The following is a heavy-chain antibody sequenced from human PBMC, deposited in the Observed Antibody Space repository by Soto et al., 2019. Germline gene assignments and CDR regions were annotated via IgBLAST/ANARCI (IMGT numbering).Heavy chain of an antibody. V-gene: IGHV2-5*02. CDR2: KYWDDDR. CDR3: ARTPYDSADYKRVAWYFDL. D-gene: IGHD3-22*01. Sequence: ITNRVSVAWLRQPPGKALEFLALKYWDDDRRYSPSLNTRLSITKDTYKNQVVLKMTNMDPADTATYFCARTPYDSADYKRVAWYFDLWGPGTLVTVYS. CDR1: ITNRVS. J-gene: IGHJ2*01.